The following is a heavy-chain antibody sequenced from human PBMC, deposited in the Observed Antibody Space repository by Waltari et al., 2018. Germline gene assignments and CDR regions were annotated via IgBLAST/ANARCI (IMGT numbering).Heavy chain of an antibody. CDR2: IKHSGST. CDR3: ARSVFGVYFYYYYYMDV. J-gene: IGHJ6*03. CDR1: GGSFSGSY. Sequence: QVQLQQWGAGLSKPSETLSLTCAVYGGSFSGSYWSWIRQPPGKGLEWIGEIKHSGSTTANPSLKSRFTISVDTAKNQFSLKLSSVTAADTAVYYCARSVFGVYFYYYYYMDVWGKGTTVTVSS. V-gene: IGHV4-34*01. D-gene: IGHD3-3*01.